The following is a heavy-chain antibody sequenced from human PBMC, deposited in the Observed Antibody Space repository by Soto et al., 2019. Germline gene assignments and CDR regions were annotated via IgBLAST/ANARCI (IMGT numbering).Heavy chain of an antibody. D-gene: IGHD6-13*01. J-gene: IGHJ6*02. CDR2: INPNSGGT. CDR3: ATGGLYSSSWYYYYYGMDV. Sequence: ASVKVSCKASGYTFTGYYMHWVRQAPGQGLEWMGWINPNSGGTNYAQKFQGRVTMTGDTSISTAYMELSRLRSDDTAVYYCATGGLYSSSWYYYYYGMDVWGQGTTVTVSS. CDR1: GYTFTGYY. V-gene: IGHV1-2*02.